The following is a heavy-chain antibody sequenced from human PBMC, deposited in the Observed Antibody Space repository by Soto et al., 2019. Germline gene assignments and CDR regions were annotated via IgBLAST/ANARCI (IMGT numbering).Heavy chain of an antibody. D-gene: IGHD5-18*01. CDR2: INPNSGGT. Sequence: ASVKVSCKASGYTFTGYYMHWVRQAPGQGLEWMGWINPNSGGTNYAQKFQGWVTMTRDTSISTAYMELSRLRSDDTAVYYCAGKNRIQLWHYYYYYGMDVWGQGTTVTVSS. CDR3: AGKNRIQLWHYYYYYGMDV. J-gene: IGHJ6*02. CDR1: GYTFTGYY. V-gene: IGHV1-2*04.